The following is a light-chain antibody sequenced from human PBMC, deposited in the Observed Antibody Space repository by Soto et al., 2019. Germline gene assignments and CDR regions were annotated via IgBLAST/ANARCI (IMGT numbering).Light chain of an antibody. CDR1: QSITGN. J-gene: IGKJ1*01. Sequence: EIVMTQSPATLSVSPGERATLSCRASQSITGNLTWYQQKPGQAPRLLIYAASTRATGIPARFSGSGSGTEFTLTISSLQSEDFAVYCCQQYNNWPWAFGRGTKVEIK. CDR2: AAS. CDR3: QQYNNWPWA. V-gene: IGKV3-15*01.